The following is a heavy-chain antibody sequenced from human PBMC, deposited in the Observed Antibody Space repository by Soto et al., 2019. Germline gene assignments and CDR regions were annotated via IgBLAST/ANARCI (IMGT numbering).Heavy chain of an antibody. V-gene: IGHV1-69*01. D-gene: IGHD1-26*01. CDR3: AREGASTSLGWFDP. J-gene: IGHJ5*02. CDR1: GDSFRSFG. CDR2: IIPFFGTA. Sequence: VQLVQSGAEVKKPGSSVKVSCKASGDSFRSFGISWLRQAPGQGLEWMGGIIPFFGTANYAQKFQGRVTITADESTSTTYVELTSLTSEDTALYYCAREGASTSLGWFDPWGQGTLVTVSS.